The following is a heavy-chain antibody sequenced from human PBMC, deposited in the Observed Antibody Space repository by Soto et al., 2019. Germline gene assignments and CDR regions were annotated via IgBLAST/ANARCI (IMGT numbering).Heavy chain of an antibody. Sequence: EVQLVESGGGLVKPGGSLRLSCAASGFTFSRYGMNWLRQAPGKGLEWVASISSSTSYVYYADSVKGRFSTSRDNAKXILYLEMYGLRTEDTAVYYCARDPSEGRVGNWFESWGQGTLVTVSS. J-gene: IGHJ5*01. V-gene: IGHV3-21*02. CDR2: ISSSTSYV. CDR3: ARDPSEGRVGNWFES. CDR1: GFTFSRYG. D-gene: IGHD2-2*01.